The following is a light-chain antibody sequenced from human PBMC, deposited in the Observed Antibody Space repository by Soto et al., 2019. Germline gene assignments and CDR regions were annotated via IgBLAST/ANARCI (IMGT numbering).Light chain of an antibody. J-gene: IGKJ1*01. V-gene: IGKV2-40*01. CDR1: QSLLDSDDGKTY. CDR3: MQRIEFHWT. Sequence: DIVMTQTPLSLPVTPGEPASISCRSIQSLLDSDDGKTYLDWYLQKTGQSPQLLSSTLSYRASGVADRCSSSGSRTDFTLKISRVEAADVGVYYCMQRIEFHWTFGQGTKVEIK. CDR2: TLS.